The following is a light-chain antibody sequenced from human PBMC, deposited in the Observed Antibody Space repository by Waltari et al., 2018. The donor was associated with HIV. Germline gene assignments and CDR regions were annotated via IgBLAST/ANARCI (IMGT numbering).Light chain of an antibody. V-gene: IGLV2-23*02. CDR1: SSDVASYNL. CDR2: AVT. CDR3: CSYAGTSTYV. J-gene: IGLJ1*01. Sequence: QSALTQPASVSGSPGQSITISCTGTSSDVASYNLVSWYQHPPGKAPKVMIYAVTKPPSGVSDRFSGSKSGNTASLTISGLQAEDEADYYCCSYAGTSTYVVGTGTKVTVL.